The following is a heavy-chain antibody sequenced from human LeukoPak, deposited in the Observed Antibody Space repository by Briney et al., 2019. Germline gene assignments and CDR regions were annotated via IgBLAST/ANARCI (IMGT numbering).Heavy chain of an antibody. J-gene: IGHJ4*02. Sequence: GGSLRLSCAASGFTVSSNYMSWVRQAPGKGLEWVSVIYSGGSTYYADSVKGRFTISRDNSKNTLYLQMNSLRAEDTAVYYCARLRVTTGDLDYWGQGTLVTVSS. CDR2: IYSGGST. CDR3: ARLRVTTGDLDY. CDR1: GFTVSSNY. D-gene: IGHD2-21*02. V-gene: IGHV3-53*01.